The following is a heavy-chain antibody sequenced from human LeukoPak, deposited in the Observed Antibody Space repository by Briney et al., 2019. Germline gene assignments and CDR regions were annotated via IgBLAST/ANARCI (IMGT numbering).Heavy chain of an antibody. CDR2: IRYDGSNK. CDR1: GFGFSSYG. D-gene: IGHD3-10*01. CDR3: TTARNMVRGVIPLDY. Sequence: GGSLRLSCAASGFGFSSYGMHWVRQAPGKGLEWVAFIRYDGSNKYYADSVKGRFTISRDNSKNTLYLQMNSLRAGDTAVYYCTTARNMVRGVIPLDYWGQGTLVTVSS. V-gene: IGHV3-30*02. J-gene: IGHJ4*02.